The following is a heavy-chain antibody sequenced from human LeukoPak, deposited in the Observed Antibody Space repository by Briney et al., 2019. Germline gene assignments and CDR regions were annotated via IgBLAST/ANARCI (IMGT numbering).Heavy chain of an antibody. V-gene: IGHV1-2*02. D-gene: IGHD2-2*01. CDR1: GYTFTGYY. Sequence: ASVKVSCKASGYTFTGYYMHWVRQAPGQGLEWMGWINPNSGGTNYAQKFQGRVTMTRDTSISTAYMELSRLRSDDTAVHYCARVVVPAAIGRTYNWFDPWGQGTLVTVSS. J-gene: IGHJ5*02. CDR2: INPNSGGT. CDR3: ARVVVPAAIGRTYNWFDP.